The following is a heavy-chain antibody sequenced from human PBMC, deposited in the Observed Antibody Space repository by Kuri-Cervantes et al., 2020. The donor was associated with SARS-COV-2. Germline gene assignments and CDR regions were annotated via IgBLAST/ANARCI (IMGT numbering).Heavy chain of an antibody. CDR1: GFTFSSYS. CDR2: ISSSSSTI. J-gene: IGHJ3*02. CDR3: AGVERFLEWTPSPFAMDI. D-gene: IGHD3-3*01. Sequence: GESLKISCAASGFTFSSYSMNWVRQAPGKGLEWVSYISSSSSTIYYADSVKGRFTISRDNAKNSLYLQMNSLRAEDTAVYYIAGVERFLEWTPSPFAMDIWGQGTMVTVSS. V-gene: IGHV3-48*01.